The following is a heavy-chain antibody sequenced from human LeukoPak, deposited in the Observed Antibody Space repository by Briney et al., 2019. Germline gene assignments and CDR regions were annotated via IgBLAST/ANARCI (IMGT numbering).Heavy chain of an antibody. CDR2: IYYSGST. V-gene: IGHV4-39*07. CDR1: GGSISSSSYY. D-gene: IGHD5-24*01. J-gene: IGHJ4*02. CDR3: ARRTSRWLQRTHDY. Sequence: PSETLSLTCTVSGGSISSSSYYWGWIRQPPGKGLERIGNIYYSGSTYYSSSLKSRVTISVDTSKNQFSLKLSSVTAADTAVYYCARRTSRWLQRTHDYWGQGTLVTVSS.